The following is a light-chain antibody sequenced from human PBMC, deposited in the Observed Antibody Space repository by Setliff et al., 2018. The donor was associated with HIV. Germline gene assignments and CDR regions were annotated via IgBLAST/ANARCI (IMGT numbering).Light chain of an antibody. CDR2: EVS. V-gene: IGLV2-8*01. CDR3: ISYADSSARYV. J-gene: IGLJ1*01. CDR1: SSDVGGYNY. Sequence: QSALAQPPSASGSPGQSVTISCTGTSSDVGGYNYVSWYQQHPGKAPKLMIYEVSKRPSGVPDRFSGSKSGNTASLTISGLLAEDEADYDCISYADSSARYVCGSGTKV.